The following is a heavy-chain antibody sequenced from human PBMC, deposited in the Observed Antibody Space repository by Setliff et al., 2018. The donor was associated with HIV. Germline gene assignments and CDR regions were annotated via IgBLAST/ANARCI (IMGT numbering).Heavy chain of an antibody. D-gene: IGHD6-13*01. V-gene: IGHV4-34*01. CDR3: ARESPSSSWFYFDF. J-gene: IGHJ4*02. Sequence: SETLSLTCAVYGGSFSAYYWSWIRQPAGKGLEWIGRVSSRGDTNYNPSLKSRVTVSVDTSKNQFSLKLGSVTAADTAVYYCARESPSSSWFYFDFWGQGTLVTVSS. CDR2: VSSRGDT. CDR1: GGSFSAYY.